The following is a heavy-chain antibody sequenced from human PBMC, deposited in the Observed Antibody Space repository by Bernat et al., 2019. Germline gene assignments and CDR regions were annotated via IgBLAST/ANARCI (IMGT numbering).Heavy chain of an antibody. CDR3: ARDGPDYFNSRAYPFGHWYFDL. CDR2: MSYDGSDK. Sequence: QVQLVESGGGVVQPGRSLRLSCAASGFIFSSYGMHWVRQAPGKGLEWVAVMSYDGSDKYYADSVKGRFTISRDNSKNTLYLQMNSLRAEDTAVDYCARDGPDYFNSRAYPFGHWYFDLWGRGSLVTVSS. J-gene: IGHJ2*01. V-gene: IGHV3-30-3*01. CDR1: GFIFSSYG. D-gene: IGHD2/OR15-2a*01.